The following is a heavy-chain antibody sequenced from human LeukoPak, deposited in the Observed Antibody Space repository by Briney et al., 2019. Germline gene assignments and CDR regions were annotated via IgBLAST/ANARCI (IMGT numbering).Heavy chain of an antibody. J-gene: IGHJ3*02. CDR1: GGSISSSSYY. CDR3: ARTRYYDSSGDDAFDI. D-gene: IGHD3-22*01. V-gene: IGHV4-39*01. Sequence: SETLSLTCTVSGGSISSSSYYWGWIRQPPGKGLEWIGSIYYSGSTYYNPSLKSRVTISVDTSKNQFSLKLSSVTAADTAVYYCARTRYYDSSGDDAFDIWGQGTMVTVSS. CDR2: IYYSGST.